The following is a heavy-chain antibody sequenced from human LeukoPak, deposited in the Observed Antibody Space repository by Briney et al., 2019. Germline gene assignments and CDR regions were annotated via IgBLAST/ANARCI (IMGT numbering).Heavy chain of an antibody. CDR1: GYTFTSYD. Sequence: GASVKVSCKASGYTFTSYDINWVRQATGQGLEWMGWMNPKSGNTGYAQKFQGRVTMTRNTSISTAYMELSSLRSEDTAVYYCARKGYDSSGYFAHYYYYYGMDVWGQGTTVTVSS. CDR2: MNPKSGNT. J-gene: IGHJ6*02. V-gene: IGHV1-8*01. CDR3: ARKGYDSSGYFAHYYYYYGMDV. D-gene: IGHD3-22*01.